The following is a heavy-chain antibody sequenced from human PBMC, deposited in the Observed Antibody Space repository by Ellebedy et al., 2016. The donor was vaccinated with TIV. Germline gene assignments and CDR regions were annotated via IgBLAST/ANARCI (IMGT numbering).Heavy chain of an antibody. J-gene: IGHJ4*02. Sequence: GESLKISCAASGFTFDDYAMHWVRQAPGKGLVWVSRINSDGSSTSYADSVKGRFTISRDNAKNTLYLQMNSLRAEDTAVYYCARDPSYYYDSSGYSDYWGQGTLVTVSS. D-gene: IGHD3-22*01. CDR1: GFTFDDYA. CDR2: INSDGSST. V-gene: IGHV3-74*01. CDR3: ARDPSYYYDSSGYSDY.